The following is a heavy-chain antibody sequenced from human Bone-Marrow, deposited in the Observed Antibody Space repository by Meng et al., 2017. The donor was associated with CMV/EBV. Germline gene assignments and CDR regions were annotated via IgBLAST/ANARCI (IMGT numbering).Heavy chain of an antibody. Sequence: VSCKASGYTFSYYDIIWVRQASGQGLEWVGWMNPNRGNTAYAQKFQGRVTMTRDTSTSIAYMELSSLRSGDTAVYYCARGQVQCSTINCHDYRFSGMDVWGQGTTVTVSS. J-gene: IGHJ6*02. V-gene: IGHV1-8*01. CDR2: MNPNRGNT. CDR1: GYTFSYYD. CDR3: ARGQVQCSTINCHDYRFSGMDV. D-gene: IGHD2/OR15-2a*01.